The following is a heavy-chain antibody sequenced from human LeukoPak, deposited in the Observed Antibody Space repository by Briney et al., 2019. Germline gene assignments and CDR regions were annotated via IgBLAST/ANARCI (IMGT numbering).Heavy chain of an antibody. J-gene: IGHJ4*02. CDR2: ISYDESNK. V-gene: IGHV3-30*04. CDR1: GFTFSSYA. D-gene: IGHD5-24*01. CDR3: ARGLARWLQYDY. Sequence: GGSLRLSCAASGFTFSSYAMHWVRQAPGKGLEWVTVISYDESNKYYADSVKGRFTISRDNAKNSLYLQMNSLRAEDTAVYYCARGLARWLQYDYWGQGTLVTVSS.